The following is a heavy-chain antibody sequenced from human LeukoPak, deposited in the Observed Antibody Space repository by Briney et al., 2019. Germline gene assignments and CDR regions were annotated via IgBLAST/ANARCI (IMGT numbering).Heavy chain of an antibody. D-gene: IGHD3-22*01. V-gene: IGHV3-74*01. CDR1: GFTFSNYM. J-gene: IGHJ3*02. CDR3: ARESPMIGNNAFDI. CDR2: IKSDGITI. Sequence: GGSLRLSCAASGFTFSNYMMHWVRQAPGKGLVWVSRIKSDGITITYADSVKGRFTISRDNAKNTLYLQMNSLRAEDTAVYYCARESPMIGNNAFDIWGQGTMVTVSS.